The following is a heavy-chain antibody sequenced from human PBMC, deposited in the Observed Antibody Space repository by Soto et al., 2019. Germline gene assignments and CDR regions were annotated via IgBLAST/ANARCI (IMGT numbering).Heavy chain of an antibody. D-gene: IGHD6-13*01. V-gene: IGHV3-23*01. Sequence: PGGSLRLSCTASGFTFSSHAMTWVRPAPGKGLEWVSGLSDSGGSTYYADSVKGRFTISRDNSMNTLYLQMNTLRAEDTAVYYCAKVSSSWYAGFFGLWGQGTLVTVSS. CDR1: GFTFSSHA. CDR3: AKVSSSWYAGFFGL. J-gene: IGHJ4*02. CDR2: LSDSGGST.